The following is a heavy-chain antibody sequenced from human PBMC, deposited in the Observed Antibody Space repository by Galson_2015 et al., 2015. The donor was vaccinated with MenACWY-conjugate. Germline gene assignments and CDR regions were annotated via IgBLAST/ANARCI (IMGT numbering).Heavy chain of an antibody. Sequence: PMRLSCAASGLTFSDYDMSWLRQAPGKGLEWVSYISSGGSSINHAEFVKGRFTISRDHAKNSQYLQMNSMRVEDMGAYYCAREGGVAKEFDYWGQGSLVTVSS. CDR3: AREGGVAKEFDY. J-gene: IGHJ4*02. CDR2: ISSGGSSI. CDR1: GLTFSDYD. D-gene: IGHD3-16*01. V-gene: IGHV3-11*01.